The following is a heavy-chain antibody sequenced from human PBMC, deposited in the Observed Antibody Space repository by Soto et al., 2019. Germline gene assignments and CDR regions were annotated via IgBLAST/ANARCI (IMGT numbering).Heavy chain of an antibody. J-gene: IGHJ6*02. D-gene: IGHD6-13*01. CDR1: GFTFRTYG. CDR3: ARVGATGIAAAGTEVYHEYGMDV. Sequence: PGGSLRLSWSASGFTFRTYGMNWIRQAPGKGLEWASYISSSSSYTNYADSVKGRFTISRDNAKNSLYLQMNSLRAEDTAVYYCARVGATGIAAAGTEVYHEYGMDVWGQGTTVTVSS. V-gene: IGHV3-11*05. CDR2: ISSSSSYT.